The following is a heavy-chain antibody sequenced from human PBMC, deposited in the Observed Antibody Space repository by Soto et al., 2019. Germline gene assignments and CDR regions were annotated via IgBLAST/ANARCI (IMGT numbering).Heavy chain of an antibody. CDR1: VGSIISGGYS. CDR2: IYEGGNT. CDR3: VRRSPEDAFDI. J-gene: IGHJ3*02. V-gene: IGHV4-30-2*01. Sequence: TLSLTCAVPVGSIISGGYSWSWIRQPPGKGLQWIGHIYEGGNTYYTPSLESRVAISTDKSKNQFSLRLSSVTAADTAVYYCVRRSPEDAFDIWGQGTMVTVSS.